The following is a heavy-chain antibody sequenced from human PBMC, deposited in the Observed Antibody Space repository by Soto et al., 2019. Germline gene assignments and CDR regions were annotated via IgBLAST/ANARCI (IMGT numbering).Heavy chain of an antibody. J-gene: IGHJ4*02. CDR3: AGALVSYYDY. Sequence: GGSLRLSCAASGFTFSSYGMHWVRQAPGKGLKWVAIISYDGSNKYYADSVKGRFTISRDNSKNTLYLHMNSLRAEDTAVYYCAGALVSYYDYWGQGTLVTVSS. D-gene: IGHD3-10*01. CDR2: ISYDGSNK. CDR1: GFTFSSYG. V-gene: IGHV3-30*03.